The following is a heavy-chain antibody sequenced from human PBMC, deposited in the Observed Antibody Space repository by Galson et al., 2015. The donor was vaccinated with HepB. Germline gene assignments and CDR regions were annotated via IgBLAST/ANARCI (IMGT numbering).Heavy chain of an antibody. Sequence: SVKVSCKGSGYTFSHYNIHWVRQVPGQGLEWLGMISPRTGITRHAENFQGRLAMSRDTSASLVFMDLGSLKSEDTAVYFCAREGSSFFNESGGCFPPGRRPIGFDPWGQGTPVTVSS. D-gene: IGHD3-3*01. CDR3: AREGSSFFNESGGCFPPGRRPIGFDP. V-gene: IGHV1-46*01. CDR2: ISPRTGIT. CDR1: GYTFSHYN. J-gene: IGHJ5*02.